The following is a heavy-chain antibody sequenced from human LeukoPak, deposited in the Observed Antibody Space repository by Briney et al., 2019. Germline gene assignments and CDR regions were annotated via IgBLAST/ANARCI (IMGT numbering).Heavy chain of an antibody. CDR3: ARFRGYQPGYYYYYMDV. J-gene: IGHJ6*03. Sequence: PSETLSLTCTVSGGSISSYYWSWIRQPPGKGLEWIGYIYYSGSTNYNPSLKSRVTISVDTSKNQFSLKLSSVTAADTAVYYCARFRGYQPGYYYYYMDVWGKGTTVTISS. CDR1: GGSISSYY. V-gene: IGHV4-59*01. D-gene: IGHD3-10*01. CDR2: IYYSGST.